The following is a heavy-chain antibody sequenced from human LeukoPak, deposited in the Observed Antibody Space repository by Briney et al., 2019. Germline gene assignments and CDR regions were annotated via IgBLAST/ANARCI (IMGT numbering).Heavy chain of an antibody. D-gene: IGHD2-2*01. CDR2: IKSKTDGGTT. CDR1: GFTFSNAW. Sequence: GGSLRLSCAASGFTFSNAWMSWVRQAPGKGLEWVGRIKSKTDGGTTDYAAPVKGRFTISRDDSKITLYLQMNSLKTEDTAVYYCTTDTVPAAGWGGLYYYYMDVWGKGTTVTVSS. V-gene: IGHV3-15*01. J-gene: IGHJ6*03. CDR3: TTDTVPAAGWGGLYYYYMDV.